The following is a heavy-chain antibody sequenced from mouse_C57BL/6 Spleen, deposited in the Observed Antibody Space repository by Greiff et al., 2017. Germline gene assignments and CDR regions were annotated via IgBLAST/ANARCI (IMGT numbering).Heavy chain of an antibody. D-gene: IGHD2-3*01. J-gene: IGHJ2*01. CDR3: ARDRDGYCDY. CDR1: GFTFSDFY. Sequence: EVQRVESGGGLVQSGRSLRLSCATSGFTFSDFYMEWVRQAPGKGLEWIAASRNKANDYTTEYSASVKGRFIVSRDTSQSILYLQMNALRAEDTAIYYCARDRDGYCDYWGQGTTLTVSS. CDR2: SRNKANDYTT. V-gene: IGHV7-1*01.